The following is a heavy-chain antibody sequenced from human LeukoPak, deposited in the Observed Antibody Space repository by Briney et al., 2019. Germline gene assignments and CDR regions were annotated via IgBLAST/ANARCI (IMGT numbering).Heavy chain of an antibody. CDR2: IFYSGTT. Sequence: SETLSLTCSVSGGSLTGYYWSWIRQPPGKGVEWIGYIFYSGTTKYNPSLNSRVTISLDMSQNQFSLKMTSVTAADTAVYYCSRSEGVYYPSGSSGSFYPHWFDPWGQGILVTVSS. D-gene: IGHD3-10*01. CDR3: SRSEGVYYPSGSSGSFYPHWFDP. J-gene: IGHJ5*02. V-gene: IGHV4-59*01. CDR1: GGSLTGYY.